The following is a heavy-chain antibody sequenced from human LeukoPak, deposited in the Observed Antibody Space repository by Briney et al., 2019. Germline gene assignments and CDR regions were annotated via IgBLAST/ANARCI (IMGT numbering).Heavy chain of an antibody. J-gene: IGHJ4*02. CDR2: MSNSGENT. D-gene: IGHD4-17*01. CDR3: AKGGASVTRYVDY. Sequence: SGGSLRLSCAASGFTFSSYSMQWVRQTPGKGLEWVGIMSNSGENTSYGEAVKGRFTISRDNSQNTLYLQMNSLRPEDTAVYYCAKGGASVTRYVDYWGQGTLVTVSS. V-gene: IGHV3-30*18. CDR1: GFTFSSYS.